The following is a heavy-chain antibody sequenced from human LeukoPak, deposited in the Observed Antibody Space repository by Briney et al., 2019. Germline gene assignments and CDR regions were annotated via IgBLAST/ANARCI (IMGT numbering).Heavy chain of an antibody. Sequence: GRSLRLSCAASGFTFSSYAMHWVRQAPGKGLEWVAVISYDGSNKYYADSVKGRFTISRDNSKNTLYLQMNSLRAEDMAVYYCVAARYFDYWGQGTLVTVSS. J-gene: IGHJ4*02. CDR2: ISYDGSNK. V-gene: IGHV3-30-3*01. CDR1: GFTFSSYA. CDR3: VAARYFDY. D-gene: IGHD6-6*01.